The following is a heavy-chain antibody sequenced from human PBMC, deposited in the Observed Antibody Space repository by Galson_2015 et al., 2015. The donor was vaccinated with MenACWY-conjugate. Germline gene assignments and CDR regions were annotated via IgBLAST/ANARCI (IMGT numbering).Heavy chain of an antibody. Sequence: SLRLSCAASGFTFSSYRMNWVRQAPGKGLEWVSSISSSSSYIYYADSVKGRFTISRDNAKNSLYLQMNSLRAEDTAVYYCARDRPYSSSWYRIDYWGQGTLVTVSS. V-gene: IGHV3-21*01. CDR3: ARDRPYSSSWYRIDY. J-gene: IGHJ4*02. CDR1: GFTFSSYR. CDR2: ISSSSSYI. D-gene: IGHD6-13*01.